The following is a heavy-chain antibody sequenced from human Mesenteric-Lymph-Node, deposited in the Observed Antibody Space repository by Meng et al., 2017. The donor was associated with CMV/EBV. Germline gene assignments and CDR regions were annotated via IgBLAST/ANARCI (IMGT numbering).Heavy chain of an antibody. CDR1: GGSFSGYY. J-gene: IGHJ4*02. CDR2: INHSGST. V-gene: IGHV4-34*01. Sequence: QLHLHPWCAGLSEPSQSLSVSFAAYGGSFSGYYWNWIRQSPEKGLEWIGEINHSGSTTYNPSFTSRIIISVDTSTNQISLNMSSVTAADTAVYYCARGSSYDILTGYFDYWGQGAMVTVSS. D-gene: IGHD3-9*01. CDR3: ARGSSYDILTGYFDY.